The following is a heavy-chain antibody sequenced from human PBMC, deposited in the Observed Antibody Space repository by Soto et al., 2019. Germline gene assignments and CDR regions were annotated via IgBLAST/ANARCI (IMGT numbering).Heavy chain of an antibody. CDR2: LIPIFGTP. CDR3: ARVHYEYIWGAYSH. Sequence: QVLLVQSGAEVKKPGSSVKVSCKASGGTFSNYAITWVRQAPGQGLEWMGGLIPIFGTPNYAQKFQGRVTITADESTSTAYMELSSLKSEDTAVYYCARVHYEYIWGAYSHWGQGTLVTVSS. J-gene: IGHJ4*02. CDR1: GGTFSNYA. V-gene: IGHV1-69*01. D-gene: IGHD3-16*01.